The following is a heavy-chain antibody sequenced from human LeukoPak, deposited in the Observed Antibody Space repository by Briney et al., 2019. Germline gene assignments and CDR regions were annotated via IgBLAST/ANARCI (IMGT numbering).Heavy chain of an antibody. CDR2: INPNSGGT. CDR3: ARVTARDRGRDFGY. D-gene: IGHD5-18*01. J-gene: IGHJ4*02. CDR1: GYTFTGYY. V-gene: IGHV1-2*02. Sequence: ASVKVSCKASGYTFTGYYMHWVRQAPGQGLEWMGWINPNSGGTNYAQKFQGRVTMTRDTSISTAYMELSRLRSDDTAVYYCARVTARDRGRDFGYWGQGTLVTVPS.